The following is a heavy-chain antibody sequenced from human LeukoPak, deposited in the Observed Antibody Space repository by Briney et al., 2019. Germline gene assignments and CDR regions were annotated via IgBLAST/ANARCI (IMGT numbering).Heavy chain of an antibody. D-gene: IGHD3-10*01. V-gene: IGHV3-23*01. CDR1: GFTFSGHG. CDR3: AKARGFAEFDY. J-gene: IGHJ4*02. Sequence: GGSLRLSCAAYGFTFSGHGMRWVRQAPGKGLDWVSAISGSGDTTYYADSVKGRVTISRDNSKNTLYLQMNSLRAEDTALYFCAKARGFAEFDYWGQGTLVTVFS. CDR2: ISGSGDTT.